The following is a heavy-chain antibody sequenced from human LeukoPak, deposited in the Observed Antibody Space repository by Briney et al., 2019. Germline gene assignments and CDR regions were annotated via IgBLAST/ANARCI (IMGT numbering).Heavy chain of an antibody. V-gene: IGHV4-59*01. CDR2: IYYTGST. J-gene: IGHJ4*02. D-gene: IGHD6-19*01. CDR1: GGSISNYY. Sequence: MASETLSLTCTVSGGSISNYYWSWIRQPPGKGLEWIGYIYYTGSTNYNPSLESRVTISVDTSKNQFPLKLTSVTAADTAVYYCARGGWSLDYWGQGTLATVSS. CDR3: ARGGWSLDY.